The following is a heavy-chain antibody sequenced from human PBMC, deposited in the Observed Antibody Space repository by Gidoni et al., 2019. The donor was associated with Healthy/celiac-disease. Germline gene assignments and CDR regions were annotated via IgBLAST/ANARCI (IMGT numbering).Heavy chain of an antibody. J-gene: IGHJ3*02. CDR2: T. CDR3: ARDFPQGGPVLEHAFDI. D-gene: IGHD2-15*01. Sequence: TNYNPSLKSRVTISVDTSKNKFALKRSSVTAADTAVYYCARDFPQGGPVLEHAFDIWGQGTMVTVSS. V-gene: IGHV4-59*01.